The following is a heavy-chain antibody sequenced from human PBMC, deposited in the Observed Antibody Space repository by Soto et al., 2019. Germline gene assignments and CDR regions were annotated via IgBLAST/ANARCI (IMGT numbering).Heavy chain of an antibody. J-gene: IGHJ5*02. CDR1: GDAVSRRAVY. D-gene: IGHD2-2*01. V-gene: IGHV4-31*03. CDR2: IFSIGTT. Sequence: SSETLSHTCTASGDAVSRRAVYWSWIGQHPGKGLDWLGHIFSIGTTYYEPSLKSRVTISVDTSKNQFSLNLRSVTAADTALYSRASVELAQAARFASKFGPWGQGPLVNVS. CDR3: ASVELAQAARFASKFGP.